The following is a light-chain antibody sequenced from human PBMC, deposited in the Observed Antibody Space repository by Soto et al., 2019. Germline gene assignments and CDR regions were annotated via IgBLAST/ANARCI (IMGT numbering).Light chain of an antibody. Sequence: NFMLTQPHSVSESPGKTVTISCTRSSGGIASNYVQWYQQRPGSTPTTVIFEDSQRPPAVPDRFSGSFDSSSNSASLAIAGLTAEDSADYYCNSFNTHNVVFGGGTQLTVL. CDR3: NSFNTHNVV. CDR1: SGGIASNY. CDR2: EDS. J-gene: IGLJ2*01. V-gene: IGLV6-57*01.